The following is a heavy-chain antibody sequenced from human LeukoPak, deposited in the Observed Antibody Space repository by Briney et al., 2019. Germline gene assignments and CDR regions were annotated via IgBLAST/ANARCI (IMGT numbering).Heavy chain of an antibody. V-gene: IGHV6-1*01. D-gene: IGHD6-19*01. CDR3: ARTRSMQWLLHGFDY. CDR1: VDSVSINSAA. Sequence: SQTLSLTYAISVDSVSINSAAWNWIRQSPSRGLELLGRTYYRSKWYNDSPVSGKSGITTNPDTSKNQFSLQLNSVTPEDTAVYYCARTRSMQWLLHGFDYWGQGTLVTVSS. J-gene: IGHJ4*02. CDR2: TYYRSKWYN.